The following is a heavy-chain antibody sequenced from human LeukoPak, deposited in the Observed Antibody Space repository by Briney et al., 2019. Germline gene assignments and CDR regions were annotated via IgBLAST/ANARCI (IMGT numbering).Heavy chain of an antibody. V-gene: IGHV4-30-4*08. J-gene: IGHJ6*03. Sequence: SETLSLTCTVSGGSISSGGYYWSWIRQHPGKGLEWIGYIYYSGSTYYNPSLKSRVTISVDTSKNQFSLKLSSVTAADTAVYYCARVLAAAGTPFYYYYYYMDVWGKGTTVTVSS. D-gene: IGHD6-13*01. CDR3: ARVLAAAGTPFYYYYYYMDV. CDR2: IYYSGST. CDR1: GGSISSGGYY.